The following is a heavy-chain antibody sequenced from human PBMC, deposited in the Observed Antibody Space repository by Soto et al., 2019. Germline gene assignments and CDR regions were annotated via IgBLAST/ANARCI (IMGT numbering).Heavy chain of an antibody. Sequence: QVQLVQSGAEVKKPGASVKVSCKASGYTFTSYGITWVRQAPGQGLEWMGWISAYSGNTNYAQKLQGRVTMTTDTSTSTAYMEXRSLRXDDTVVYYCARGNXNXVLHWFDPWGQGTLVTVSS. CDR1: GYTFTSYG. CDR3: ARGNXNXVLHWFDP. D-gene: IGHD1-1*01. V-gene: IGHV1-18*01. J-gene: IGHJ5*02. CDR2: ISAYSGNT.